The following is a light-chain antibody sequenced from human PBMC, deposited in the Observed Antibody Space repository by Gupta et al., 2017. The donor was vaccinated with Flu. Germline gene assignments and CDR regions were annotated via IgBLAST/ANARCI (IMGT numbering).Light chain of an antibody. V-gene: IGLV2-8*01. Sequence: QSALTQPPSASGSPGQSVTISCTGTSSDVGGYNYVSWYQQHTGKAPKLMIHEVSKRPSGVPDRFSGSKSGNTASLTVSGLQAEDEADYYCSSYAGSNNVYVFGTGTKVTVL. CDR3: SSYAGSNNVYV. CDR2: EVS. J-gene: IGLJ1*01. CDR1: SSDVGGYNY.